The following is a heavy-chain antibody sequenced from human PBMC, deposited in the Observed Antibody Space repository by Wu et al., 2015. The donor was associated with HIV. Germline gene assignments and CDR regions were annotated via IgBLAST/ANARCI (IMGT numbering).Heavy chain of an antibody. J-gene: IGHJ3*02. Sequence: QVQLVQFGAEVKKPGSSVKVTCKASGDGFTSYAVSWVRQAPGQGLEWMGGIITIFNITNYAQKFQDRVTFLADASTSTAYMEVSSLRSEDTAVYYCARSFSETSSWYNRPPNAFQIWGQGTMVTVSS. V-gene: IGHV1-69*12. CDR3: ARSFSETSSWYNRPPNAFQI. CDR2: IITIFNIT. D-gene: IGHD6-13*01. CDR1: GDGFTSYA.